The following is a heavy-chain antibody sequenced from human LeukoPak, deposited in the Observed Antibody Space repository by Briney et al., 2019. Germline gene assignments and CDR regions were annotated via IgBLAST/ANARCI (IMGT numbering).Heavy chain of an antibody. CDR1: GFTFASYA. V-gene: IGHV1-18*01. CDR3: ARDRGELHLDY. CDR2: INVYNGNT. D-gene: IGHD1-26*01. Sequence: ASVNVSCKASGFTFASYAISWVRQAPGQGLEWMGWINVYNGNTNYAQRLQGRVTMTTDTSKSTAYMELRSLRSDDTAVYYCARDRGELHLDYWGQGTLVTVSS. J-gene: IGHJ4*02.